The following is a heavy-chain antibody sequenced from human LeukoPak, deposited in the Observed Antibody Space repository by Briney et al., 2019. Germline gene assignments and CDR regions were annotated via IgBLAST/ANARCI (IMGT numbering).Heavy chain of an antibody. CDR2: IYYSGST. J-gene: IGHJ4*02. D-gene: IGHD1-1*01. Sequence: PTETLSLTCTVSGGSISSSSYYWGWICQPPGKALAWIGSIYYSGSTYYNPSLKSRVTISVDTSKNQFSLKLSSVTAADTAVYYCARRPGSYNWNAPNYFDYWGQGTLVTVSS. V-gene: IGHV4-39*01. CDR3: ARRPGSYNWNAPNYFDY. CDR1: GGSISSSSYY.